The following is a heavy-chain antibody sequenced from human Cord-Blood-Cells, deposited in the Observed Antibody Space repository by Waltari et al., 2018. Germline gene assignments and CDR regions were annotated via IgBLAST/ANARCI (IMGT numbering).Heavy chain of an antibody. J-gene: IGHJ4*02. Sequence: QVQLVESGGGVVQPGRSLRLSCAASGFTFSSYGMHWVRQAPGKGLEWVAVIWYDGNNKHYPDTVKGPFTISRDNSKHTLYLQMNSLRAEDTAVYYCAREGLWEQLLVYWGQGTLVTVSS. CDR3: AREGLWEQLLVY. D-gene: IGHD1-26*01. CDR2: IWYDGNNK. V-gene: IGHV3-33*01. CDR1: GFTFSSYG.